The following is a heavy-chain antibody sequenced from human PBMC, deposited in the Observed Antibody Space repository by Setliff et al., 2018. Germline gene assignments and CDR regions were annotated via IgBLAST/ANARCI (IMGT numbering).Heavy chain of an antibody. J-gene: IGHJ6*02. CDR2: IKQDGSEK. V-gene: IGHV3-7*01. Sequence: PGGSLRLSCAASGFTFSRYWMSWVRQAPGKGLEWVANIKQDGSEKYYVDSVKGRFTISRDNSKNTLYLQMDTLRAEDTAIYYCARNWATAQHYYYGMDVWGQGTTVTSP. D-gene: IGHD2-21*02. CDR1: GFTFSRYW. CDR3: ARNWATAQHYYYGMDV.